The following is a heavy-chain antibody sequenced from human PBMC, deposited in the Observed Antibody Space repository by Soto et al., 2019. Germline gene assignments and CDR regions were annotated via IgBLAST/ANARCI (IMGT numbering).Heavy chain of an antibody. CDR1: DGCITSYY. D-gene: IGHD4-17*01. J-gene: IGHJ5*02. V-gene: IGHV4-59*12. CDR2: IYYSGST. Sequence: VTLSDTCSVSDGCITSYYWSCIRKSPGKGLEWIGYIYYSGSTTYNPSLKSRVTISVDASKTQFSLKLSSVTAADTAVYYCARDRGLRSWFDPWGRGTLVTVSS. CDR3: ARDRGLRSWFDP.